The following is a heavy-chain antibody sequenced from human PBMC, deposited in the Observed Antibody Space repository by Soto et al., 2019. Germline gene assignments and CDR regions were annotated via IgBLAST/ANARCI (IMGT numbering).Heavy chain of an antibody. D-gene: IGHD2-2*01. V-gene: IGHV3-30*18. CDR1: GFTFSSYG. J-gene: IGHJ6*02. CDR2: ISYDGSNK. CDR3: AKAGLRADIVVVPAALGGMDV. Sequence: GGSLRLSCAASGFTFSSYGMHWVRQAPGKGLEWVAVISYDGSNKYYADSVKGRFTISRDKSKNTLYLQMNSLRAEDTAVYYCAKAGLRADIVVVPAALGGMDVWGQGTTVTVSS.